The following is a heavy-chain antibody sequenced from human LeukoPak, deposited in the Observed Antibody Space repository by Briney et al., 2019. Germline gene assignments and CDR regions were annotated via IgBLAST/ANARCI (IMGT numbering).Heavy chain of an antibody. Sequence: AGGSLRLSCTASGFSFGSYAMGWVRQAPGKGLEWVSTVSADGVVWYSDSVRGRSTISRDNSKNTVSLQMKSLRADDTAVYFCARDRAYPRDQFDCWGQGTLVTVSS. V-gene: IGHV3-23*01. CDR1: GFSFGSYA. CDR2: VSADGVV. CDR3: ARDRAYPRDQFDC. J-gene: IGHJ4*02. D-gene: IGHD2-2*01.